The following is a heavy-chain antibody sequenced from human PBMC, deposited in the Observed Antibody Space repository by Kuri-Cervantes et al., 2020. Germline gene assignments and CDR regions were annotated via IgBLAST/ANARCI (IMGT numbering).Heavy chain of an antibody. CDR2: ISSSSSYI. Sequence: GESLKISCAASGFTFDDYAMHWVRQAPGKGLEWVSSISSSSSYIYYADSAKGRFTISRDNAKNSLYLQMNSLRAEDTAVYYCARVYYDILTGYYVELDYWGQGTLVTVSS. CDR1: GFTFDDYA. CDR3: ARVYYDILTGYYVELDY. D-gene: IGHD3-9*01. V-gene: IGHV3-21*01. J-gene: IGHJ4*02.